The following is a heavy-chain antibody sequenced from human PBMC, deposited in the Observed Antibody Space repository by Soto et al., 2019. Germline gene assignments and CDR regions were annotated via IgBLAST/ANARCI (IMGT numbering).Heavy chain of an antibody. CDR3: ARALYLFFDY. CDR2: IYHSEST. CDR1: GGSISSGGYS. V-gene: IGHV4-30-2*01. D-gene: IGHD2-2*02. Sequence: SETLSLTCAVSGGSISSGGYSWSWIRQPPGKGLEWIGYIYHSESTYYNPSLKSRVTISVDRSKNQFSLKLSSVTAADTAVYYCARALYLFFDYWGQGTLVTVSS. J-gene: IGHJ4*02.